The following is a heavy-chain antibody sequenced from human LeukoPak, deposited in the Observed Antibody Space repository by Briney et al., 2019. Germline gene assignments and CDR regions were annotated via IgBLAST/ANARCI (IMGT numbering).Heavy chain of an antibody. J-gene: IGHJ3*02. CDR2: INPSGGST. V-gene: IGHV1-46*01. D-gene: IGHD3-10*01. CDR1: GYTFTSYY. CDR3: ASLAVREIPDAFDI. Sequence: GASVKVSCKASGYTFTSYYMHWVRQAPGQGLEWMGIINPSGGSTNYAQKFQGRVTMTRDTSTSTVYMELSSLRSEDTAVHYCASLAVREIPDAFDIWGQGTMVTVSS.